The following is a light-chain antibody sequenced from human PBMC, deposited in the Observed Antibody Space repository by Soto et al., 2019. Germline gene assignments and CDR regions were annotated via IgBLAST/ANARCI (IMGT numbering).Light chain of an antibody. CDR2: GAS. J-gene: IGKJ3*01. CDR3: PQYNNLPFT. Sequence: EIVMTQSPATLSVSPGERATLSCRASQSVSTNLAWYQQKPGQAPRLLIYGASTRAIGIPARFSGSGSGTDFTRTISSLQSEDFAVYYCPQYNNLPFTFGPGTKVDIK. V-gene: IGKV3-15*01. CDR1: QSVSTN.